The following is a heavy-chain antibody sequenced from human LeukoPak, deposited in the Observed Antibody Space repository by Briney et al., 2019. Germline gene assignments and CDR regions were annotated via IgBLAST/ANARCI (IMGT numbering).Heavy chain of an antibody. D-gene: IGHD2-15*01. CDR3: AKDYCSGGSCYGVDY. CDR2: ISGSGGST. CDR1: GFTFSSYA. J-gene: IGHJ4*02. Sequence: PGGSLRLSCAASGFTFSSYAMSWVRQAPGKGLEWVSAISGSGGSTYYADSVKGRFTISRDNSKNTLYLQMNSLRAEDTAVYYCAKDYCSGGSCYGVDYWGQGTLVIVSS. V-gene: IGHV3-23*01.